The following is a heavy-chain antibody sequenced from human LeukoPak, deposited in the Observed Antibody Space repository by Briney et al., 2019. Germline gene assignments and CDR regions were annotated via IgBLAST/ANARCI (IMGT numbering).Heavy chain of an antibody. CDR3: ARDKAIDAFDI. CDR1: GFTLSSYS. J-gene: IGHJ3*02. V-gene: IGHV3-21*01. Sequence: GGSLRLSCAASGFTLSSYSMNWVRQAPGKGLEWVSSISSSSYIYYADSVKGRFTISRDNAKNSLYLQMNSLRAEDTAVYYCARDKAIDAFDIWGQGTMVTVSS. CDR2: ISSSSYI.